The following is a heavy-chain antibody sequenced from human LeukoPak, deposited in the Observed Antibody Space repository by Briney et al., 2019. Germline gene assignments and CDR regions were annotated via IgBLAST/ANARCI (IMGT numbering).Heavy chain of an antibody. D-gene: IGHD1-1*01. V-gene: IGHV3-7*03. Sequence: PGGSLRLSCAASRFTFSRYWMSWVRQAPGKGLEWVANLKQDGSEKYYVDSVKGRFTISRDNAKNSLYLQMNSLRAEDTAVYYCARGRPGYVYGMDVWGQGTTVTVSS. CDR1: RFTFSRYW. J-gene: IGHJ6*02. CDR2: LKQDGSEK. CDR3: ARGRPGYVYGMDV.